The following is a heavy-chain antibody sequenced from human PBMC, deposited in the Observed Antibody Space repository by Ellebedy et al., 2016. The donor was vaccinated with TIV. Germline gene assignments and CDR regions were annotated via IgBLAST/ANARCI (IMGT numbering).Heavy chain of an antibody. V-gene: IGHV4-59*05. CDR2: VYYSGSP. CDR1: GGVISRYY. D-gene: IGHD2-15*01. Sequence: MPSETLSLTCTVSGGVISRYYWAWIRQPPGKGLEWIGSVYYSGSPYYNPSFKSRVTLSADTSKNQFSLNLRTVTAADTAVYYCARIDPWQPVDDWGQGILVSVSS. CDR3: ARIDPWQPVDD. J-gene: IGHJ4*02.